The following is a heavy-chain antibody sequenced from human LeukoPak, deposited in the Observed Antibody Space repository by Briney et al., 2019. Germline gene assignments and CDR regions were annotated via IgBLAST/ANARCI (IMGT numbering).Heavy chain of an antibody. D-gene: IGHD4-17*01. Sequence: ASVKVSCKASGYTFTGYYMHWVRQAPGQGLEWMGWINPNSGGTNYAQKFQGRVTMTRDTSISTVYMELSSLRSDDTAVYYCARGGTVLRPNSPYNYWGQGTLVTVSS. CDR2: INPNSGGT. V-gene: IGHV1-2*02. CDR3: ARGGTVLRPNSPYNY. J-gene: IGHJ4*02. CDR1: GYTFTGYY.